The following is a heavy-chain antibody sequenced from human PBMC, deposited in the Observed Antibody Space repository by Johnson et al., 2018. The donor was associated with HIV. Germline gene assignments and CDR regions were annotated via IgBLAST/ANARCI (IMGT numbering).Heavy chain of an antibody. Sequence: VQLVESGGGVVQPGRSLRLSCAASGFTFSTFTMNWVRQTPGKGLAWVSSISGSGGSTYYAASMKGRSTISRDNAKNSLYLQMNSLRAEDTALYYCAREGGSYKDDAFDIWGQGTVVTVSS. CDR2: ISGSGGST. CDR3: AREGGSYKDDAFDI. V-gene: IGHV3-23*04. CDR1: GFTFSTFT. D-gene: IGHD1-26*01. J-gene: IGHJ3*02.